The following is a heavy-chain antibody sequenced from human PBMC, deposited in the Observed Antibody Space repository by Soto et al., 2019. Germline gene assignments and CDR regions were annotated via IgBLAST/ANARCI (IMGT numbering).Heavy chain of an antibody. Sequence: TLSLTCSVSGGSISSYYWSWIRQPPGKGLEWIGYIYYSGNTNYNPSLKSRVTISVDTSKNQVSLKVYSVTAADTALYYCASSGLDLGSSSPKGKNYYSY. CDR2: IYYSGNT. J-gene: IGHJ6*01. V-gene: IGHV4-59*01. CDR1: GGSISSYY. D-gene: IGHD6-13*01. CDR3: ASSGLDLGSSSPKGKNYYSY.